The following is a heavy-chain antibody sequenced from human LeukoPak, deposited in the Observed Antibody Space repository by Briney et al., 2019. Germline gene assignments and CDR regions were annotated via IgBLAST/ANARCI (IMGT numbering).Heavy chain of an antibody. CDR2: ISYDGSNK. CDR3: AKDMDVVVVAAVDY. V-gene: IGHV3-30*18. Sequence: GGSLRLSCAASGFTFSSYGLPWVRQAPGKGLEWVAVISYDGSNKYYADSVKGRFTISRDNSKNTLYLQMNSLRAEDTAVYYCAKDMDVVVVAAVDYWGQGTLVTVSS. J-gene: IGHJ4*02. D-gene: IGHD2-15*01. CDR1: GFTFSSYG.